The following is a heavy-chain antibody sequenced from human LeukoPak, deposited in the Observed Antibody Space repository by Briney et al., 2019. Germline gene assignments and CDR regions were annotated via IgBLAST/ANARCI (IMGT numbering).Heavy chain of an antibody. CDR3: AREGDDYDFLAGNKPISYIDY. V-gene: IGHV3-11*01. CDR2: ISSSGNTI. CDR1: GFTFSDFY. Sequence: GGSLRLSCAASGFTFSDFYMSWIRQAPGKGLEWVSYISSSGNTIYYADSLKGRFTISRDNAKNSLYLQMNSLRAEDTAVYYCAREGDDYDFLAGNKPISYIDYWGQGTLVTVSS. D-gene: IGHD3-9*01. J-gene: IGHJ4*02.